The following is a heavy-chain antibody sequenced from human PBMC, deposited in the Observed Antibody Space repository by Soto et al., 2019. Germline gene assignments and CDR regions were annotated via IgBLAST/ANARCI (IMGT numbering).Heavy chain of an antibody. CDR1: GGTLSRYT. CDR2: IIPILGTT. CDR3: XXXXXXXXGGSCXXXXMDV. Sequence: QVQLVQSGAEVKKPGSSVKVSCKASGGTLSRYTISXVRQAPGQGLEWMGRIIPILGTTNYAQNFQGRVTITANKSTSTXXXXXXXXXXXXXXXXXXXXXXXXXXGGSCXXXXMDVWGQGTTVTVSS. J-gene: IGHJ6*02. V-gene: IGHV1-69*08. D-gene: IGHD2-15*01.